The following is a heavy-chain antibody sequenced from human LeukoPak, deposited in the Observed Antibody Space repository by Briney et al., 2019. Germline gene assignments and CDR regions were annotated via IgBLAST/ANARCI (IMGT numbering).Heavy chain of an antibody. D-gene: IGHD6-19*01. CDR1: GYTFTSYA. V-gene: IGHV1-3*01. Sequence: ASVKVSCKASGYTFTSYAMHWVRQAPGQRLEWMGWINAGNGNTKYSQKFQGRVTITRDTSASTAYMELSSLRSEDTAVYYCARSHSSGWTTAGYWGQGTLVTVSS. J-gene: IGHJ4*02. CDR3: ARSHSSGWTTAGY. CDR2: INAGNGNT.